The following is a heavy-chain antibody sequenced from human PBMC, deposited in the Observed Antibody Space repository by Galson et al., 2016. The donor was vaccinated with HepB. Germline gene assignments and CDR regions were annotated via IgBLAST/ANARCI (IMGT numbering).Heavy chain of an antibody. D-gene: IGHD4-11*01. CDR2: IIPIFGTA. J-gene: IGHJ6*02. V-gene: IGHV1-69*13. CDR1: GGTLSGYS. CDR3: ARGTTLTAAGRAHYFYYDGMDV. Sequence: SVKVSCKASGGTLSGYSISWVRQAPGHGLEWMGGIIPIFGTANYAQKFQGRVTITAAESMTTAYMDLSSLRSEDTAVDYCARGTTLTAAGRAHYFYYDGMDVWSQGTTVTVSS.